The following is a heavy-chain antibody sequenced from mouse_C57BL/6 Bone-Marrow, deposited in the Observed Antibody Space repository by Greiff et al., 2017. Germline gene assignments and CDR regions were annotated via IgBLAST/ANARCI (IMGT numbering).Heavy chain of an antibody. V-gene: IGHV1-80*01. CDR2: IYPGDGDT. D-gene: IGHD1-1*01. Sequence: VKLQESGAELVKPGASVKISCKASGYAFSSYWMNWVKQRPGKGLEWIGQIYPGDGDTNYNGKFKGKATLTADKSSSTAYMQLSSLTSEDSAVYFCARPYYYGSSYWYFDVWGTGTTVTVSS. CDR1: GYAFSSYW. CDR3: ARPYYYGSSYWYFDV. J-gene: IGHJ1*03.